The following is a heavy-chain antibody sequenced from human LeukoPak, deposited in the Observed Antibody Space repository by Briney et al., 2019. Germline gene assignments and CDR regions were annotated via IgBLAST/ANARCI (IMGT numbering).Heavy chain of an antibody. D-gene: IGHD1-26*01. Sequence: RPGGSLRLSCAASGFTFSSYAMSWVRQAPGKGLEWVSAISGSGGSTYYADSVKGRFTISRVNSKNTLYLQMNSLRAEDTAVYYCAKDGEELLLCYYFDYWGQGTLVTVSS. CDR2: ISGSGGST. J-gene: IGHJ4*02. CDR3: AKDGEELLLCYYFDY. V-gene: IGHV3-23*01. CDR1: GFTFSSYA.